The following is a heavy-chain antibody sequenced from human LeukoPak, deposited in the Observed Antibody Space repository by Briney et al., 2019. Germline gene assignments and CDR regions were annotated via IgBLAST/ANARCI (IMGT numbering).Heavy chain of an antibody. CDR2: ITGSGGST. CDR3: SKGDCSSASCANRADY. D-gene: IGHD2-2*01. J-gene: IGHJ4*02. Sequence: GGSLRLSCAASGFTFSIYAMSWVRQAPGKGLEWVSAITGSGGSTYYADSVKGRFTISRDNSKNTLYLQMNSLRAEDTAVYYCSKGDCSSASCANRADYWGQGTLVTVSS. CDR1: GFTFSIYA. V-gene: IGHV3-23*01.